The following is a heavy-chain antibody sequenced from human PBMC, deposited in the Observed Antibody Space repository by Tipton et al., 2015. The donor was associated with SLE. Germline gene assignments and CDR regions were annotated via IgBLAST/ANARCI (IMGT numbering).Heavy chain of an antibody. CDR1: GFTFSSYA. CDR2: ISYDGSNK. D-gene: IGHD2-15*01. CDR3: ARDPGYCSGGSCHLFDY. V-gene: IGHV3-30-3*01. J-gene: IGHJ4*02. Sequence: AVSGFTFSSYAMHWVRQAPGKGLEWVAVISYDGSNKYYADSVKGRFTTSRDNSKNTLYLQMNSLRAEDTAVYYCARDPGYCSGGSCHLFDYWGQGTLVTVSS.